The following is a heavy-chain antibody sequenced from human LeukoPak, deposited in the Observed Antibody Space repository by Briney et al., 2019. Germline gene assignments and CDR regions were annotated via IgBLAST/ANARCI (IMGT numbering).Heavy chain of an antibody. CDR1: GGSISRHY. V-gene: IGHV4-59*11. CDR2: IYYTGST. CDR3: ARERWEGGSFVMGFDY. D-gene: IGHD1-26*01. J-gene: IGHJ4*02. Sequence: SETLSLTCSVSGGSISRHYWNWIRQPPGKGLEWLGHIYYTGSTYYNPSLKSRVTISVDTSKNQFSLRLSSVTAADTAVYYCARERWEGGSFVMGFDYWGQGALVTVSS.